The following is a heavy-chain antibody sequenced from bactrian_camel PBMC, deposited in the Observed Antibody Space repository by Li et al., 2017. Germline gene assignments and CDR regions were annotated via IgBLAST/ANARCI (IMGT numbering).Heavy chain of an antibody. CDR2: AYFGGGST. D-gene: IGHD6*01. CDR1: GLDFSNYC. V-gene: IGHV3S40*01. CDR3: VTQVAGIRLGY. J-gene: IGHJ6*01. Sequence: DVQLVESGGGSVQPGGSLRLSCAASGLDFSNYCMGWFRQAPGKEREGVAFAYFGGGSTYYADSVKGRFTISRDNASDTLYLQMNSLTSEDPALYYCVTQVAGIRLGYWGQGTQVTVS.